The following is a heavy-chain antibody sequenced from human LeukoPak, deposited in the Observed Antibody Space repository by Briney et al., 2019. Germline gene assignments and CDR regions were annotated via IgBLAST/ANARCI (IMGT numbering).Heavy chain of an antibody. CDR2: ISYDGSNK. V-gene: IGHV3-30-3*01. J-gene: IGHJ4*02. Sequence: QPGRSLRLSCAASGFTFSSYAMHWVRQAPGKGLEWVAVISYDGSNKYYADSVKGRFTISRDNSKNTLYLQMNSLRAEDTAVYYCAREGREYSSSSAFDYWGQGTLVTVSS. CDR1: GFTFSSYA. CDR3: AREGREYSSSSAFDY. D-gene: IGHD6-6*01.